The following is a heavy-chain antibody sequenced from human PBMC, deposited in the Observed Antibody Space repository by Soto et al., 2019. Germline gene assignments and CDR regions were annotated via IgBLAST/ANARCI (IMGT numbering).Heavy chain of an antibody. CDR3: ARDRITGGATFDP. D-gene: IGHD3-10*01. Sequence: QVQLQQWGAGLLKPSETLSLTCAVYGGSFSGYYWSWIRQPPGKGLEWIGEINHSGSTNYNPSLKSRVTISVDTSKNQFSLKLSSVTAADTAVYYCARDRITGGATFDPWGQGTLVTVSS. V-gene: IGHV4-34*01. CDR1: GGSFSGYY. CDR2: INHSGST. J-gene: IGHJ5*02.